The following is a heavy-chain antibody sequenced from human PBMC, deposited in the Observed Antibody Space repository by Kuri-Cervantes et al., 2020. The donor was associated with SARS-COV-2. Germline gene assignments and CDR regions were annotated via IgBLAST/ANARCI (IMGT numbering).Heavy chain of an antibody. D-gene: IGHD6-13*01. CDR1: GFTFDDYG. J-gene: IGHJ4*02. V-gene: IGHV3-20*04. CDR2: INWNGGST. Sequence: GGSLRLPCAASGFTFDDYGMSWVRQAPGKGLEWVSGINWNGGSTGYADSVKGRFTISRDNSKNTLYLQMNSLRAEDTAVYYCARDPAAAGMGRITDYWGQGTLGTVSS. CDR3: ARDPAAAGMGRITDY.